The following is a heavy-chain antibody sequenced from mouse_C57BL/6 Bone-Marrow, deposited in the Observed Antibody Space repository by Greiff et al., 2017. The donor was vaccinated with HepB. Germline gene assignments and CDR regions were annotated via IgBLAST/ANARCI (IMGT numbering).Heavy chain of an antibody. CDR3: ARGRVYSDY. CDR2: IYPRSGNT. Sequence: QVQLKQSGAELARPGASVKLSCKASGYTFTSYGISWVKQRTGQGLEWIGEIYPRSGNTYYNEKFKGKATLTADKSSSTAYMELRSLTSEDSAVYFCARGRVYSDYWGQGTTLTVSS. J-gene: IGHJ2*01. CDR1: GYTFTSYG. V-gene: IGHV1-81*01.